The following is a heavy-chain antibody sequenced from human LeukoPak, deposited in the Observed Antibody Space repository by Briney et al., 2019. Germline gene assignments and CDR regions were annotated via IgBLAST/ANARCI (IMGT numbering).Heavy chain of an antibody. CDR2: IYYTGST. J-gene: IGHJ4*02. CDR3: ARGSLGYCSGGSCYAVRYFDY. D-gene: IGHD2-15*01. CDR1: SGSISSSTYY. V-gene: IGHV4-39*07. Sequence: SETLSLTCTVSSGSISSSTYYWGWIRQPPGKGLEWIGTIYYTGSTYYNPSLKSRVTISVDTSKNQFSLKLSSVTAADTAVYYCARGSLGYCSGGSCYAVRYFDYWGQGTLVTVSS.